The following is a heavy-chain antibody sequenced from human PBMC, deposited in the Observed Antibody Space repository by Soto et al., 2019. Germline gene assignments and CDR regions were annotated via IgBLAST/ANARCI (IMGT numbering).Heavy chain of an antibody. J-gene: IGHJ5*02. D-gene: IGHD3-3*01. Sequence: SVKVSCKASGGTFSSYAISWVRQAPGQGLEWMGGIIPIFGTANYAQKFQGRVTITADESTSTAYMELSSLRSEDTAGCYCARGVFGVVTWFDPWGQGTLVTVSS. CDR2: IIPIFGTA. CDR1: GGTFSSYA. V-gene: IGHV1-69*13. CDR3: ARGVFGVVTWFDP.